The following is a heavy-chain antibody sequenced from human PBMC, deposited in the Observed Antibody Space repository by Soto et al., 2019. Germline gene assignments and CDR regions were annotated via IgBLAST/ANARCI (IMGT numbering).Heavy chain of an antibody. CDR1: GYTFTSYG. D-gene: IGHD3-10*01. J-gene: IGHJ6*02. CDR3: ARDSGGMDV. V-gene: IGHV1-3*01. CDR2: INAGNGNT. Sequence: ASVKVSCKASGYTFTSYGISWVRQAPGQRLEWMGWINAGNGNTKYSKKFQGRVTITRDTSASTAYMELSSLRSEDTAVYYCARDSGGMDVWGQGTTVTVSS.